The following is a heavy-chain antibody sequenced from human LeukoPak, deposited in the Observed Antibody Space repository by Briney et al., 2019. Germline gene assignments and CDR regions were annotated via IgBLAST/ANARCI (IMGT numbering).Heavy chain of an antibody. D-gene: IGHD4-17*01. V-gene: IGHV3-30-3*01. Sequence: ISYDGSNKYYADSVKGRFTISRDNSKNTLYLQMNSLRAEDTAVYYSARSINCGEDHYYFDYWGQGTLVTVSS. CDR3: ARSINCGEDHYYFDY. J-gene: IGHJ4*02. CDR2: ISYDGSNK.